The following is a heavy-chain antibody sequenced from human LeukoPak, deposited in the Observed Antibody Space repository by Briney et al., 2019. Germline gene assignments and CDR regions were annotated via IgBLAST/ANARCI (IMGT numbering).Heavy chain of an antibody. CDR2: IKQDGSEK. CDR1: GFTFSGYW. Sequence: TGGSLRLSCAASGFTFSGYWMSWVRQAPGKGLEWVANIKQDGSEKYYVDSVKGRFTISRDNAKNSLYLQMNSLRAEDTAVYYCARDSPRGLYYYYGMDVWGQGTTVTVSS. V-gene: IGHV3-7*01. J-gene: IGHJ6*02. CDR3: ARDSPRGLYYYYGMDV.